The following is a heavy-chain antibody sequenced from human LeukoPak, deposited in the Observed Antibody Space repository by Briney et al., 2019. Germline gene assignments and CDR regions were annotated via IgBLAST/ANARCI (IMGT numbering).Heavy chain of an antibody. V-gene: IGHV4-61*02. CDR3: ATTGLLVAPI. Sequence: PSQTLSLTCTVSGASISSGSYYRSWIRQPAGKGLEWIGRIYTSASTNYNPSLKSRVTISVDTAKNQFSLKLSSVTAADTAVYYCATTGLLVAPIWGQGTMVTVSS. CDR2: IYTSAST. J-gene: IGHJ3*02. CDR1: GASISSGSYY. D-gene: IGHD5-12*01.